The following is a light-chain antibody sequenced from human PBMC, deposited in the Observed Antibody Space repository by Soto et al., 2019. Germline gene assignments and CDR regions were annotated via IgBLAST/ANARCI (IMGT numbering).Light chain of an antibody. CDR1: TSNIGSNT. CDR3: AAWDDSLNGYV. Sequence: QSVQTQPPSASGTPGQGVPISCSGITSNIGSNTVNWYQQLPGTAPKLLIYNNNQRPSGVPDRFSGSKSGTSASLAIGWLQSEDEADYYCAAWDDSLNGYVFGTGTKVTVL. CDR2: NNN. J-gene: IGLJ1*01. V-gene: IGLV1-44*01.